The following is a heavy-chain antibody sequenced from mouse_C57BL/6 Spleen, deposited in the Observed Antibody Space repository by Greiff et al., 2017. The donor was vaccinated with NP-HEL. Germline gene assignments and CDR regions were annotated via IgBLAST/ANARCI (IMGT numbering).Heavy chain of an antibody. D-gene: IGHD2-5*01. J-gene: IGHJ4*01. Sequence: EVKLVESGGGLVQPGGSLKLSCAASGFTFSDSGMHWVRQAPEQGLEWVAYISSGSSTIYYADTVKGRFTISRDNAKNTLFLQMTSLRSEDTAMYYCARGYSNYLYAMDYWGQGTSVTVSS. V-gene: IGHV5-17*01. CDR1: GFTFSDSG. CDR2: ISSGSSTI. CDR3: ARGYSNYLYAMDY.